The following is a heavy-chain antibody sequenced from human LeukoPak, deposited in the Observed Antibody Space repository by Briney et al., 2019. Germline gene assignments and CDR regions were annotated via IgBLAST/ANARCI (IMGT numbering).Heavy chain of an antibody. Sequence: GGSLRLSCAASGFTFSSYEMNWVRQAPGKGLEWVSSISSSSSYIYYADSVKGRFTISRDNAKNSLYLQMNSLRAEDTAVYYCAREVTGYYDSSGYSFPYYFDYWGQGTLVTVSS. J-gene: IGHJ4*02. CDR3: AREVTGYYDSSGYSFPYYFDY. CDR1: GFTFSSYE. V-gene: IGHV3-21*01. CDR2: ISSSSSYI. D-gene: IGHD3-22*01.